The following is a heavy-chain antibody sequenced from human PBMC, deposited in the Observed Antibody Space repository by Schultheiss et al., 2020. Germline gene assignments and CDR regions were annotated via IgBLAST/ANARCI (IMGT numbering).Heavy chain of an antibody. D-gene: IGHD4-17*01. J-gene: IGHJ6*04. CDR3: ARVDGDYDYYYYGMDV. CDR1: GFTVSSNY. Sequence: GGSLRLSCAASGFTVSSNYMSWVRQAPGKGLEWVSVIYSGGSTYYADSVKGRFTISRDNSKNTLYLQMNSLRAEDTAVYYCARVDGDYDYYYYGMDVWGKGTTVTFSS. V-gene: IGHV3-53*01. CDR2: IYSGGST.